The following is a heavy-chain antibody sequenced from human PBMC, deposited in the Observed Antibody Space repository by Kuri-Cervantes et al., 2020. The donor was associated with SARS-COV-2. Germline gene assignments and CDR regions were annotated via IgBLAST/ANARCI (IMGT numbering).Heavy chain of an antibody. V-gene: IGHV4-61*02. CDR2: IYTSGST. CDR1: GVSISSGSSY. Sequence: SETLSLTCTVSGVSISSGSSYWSWIRQPAGKGLEWSRRIYTSGSTNYNPSHKSRVTISVDTSKNQFSLKLSSVAAADTAVYYCARIGRSLEWLLSVGGYYYYMDVWGKGTTVTVSS. D-gene: IGHD3-3*01. J-gene: IGHJ6*03. CDR3: ARIGRSLEWLLSVGGYYYYMDV.